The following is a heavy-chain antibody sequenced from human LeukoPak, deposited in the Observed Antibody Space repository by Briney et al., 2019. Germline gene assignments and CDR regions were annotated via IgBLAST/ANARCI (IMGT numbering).Heavy chain of an antibody. J-gene: IGHJ4*02. CDR3: ARGLPGPGPL. V-gene: IGHV3-30-3*01. D-gene: IGHD1-14*01. Sequence: GGSLRLSCAASGFTFSSYAMHWVRQAPGKGLEWVAVISYDGSSKYYADSVKGRFTISRDNSKNTLYLQMNSLRAEDTAVYYCARGLPGPGPLWGQGTLVTVSS. CDR2: ISYDGSSK. CDR1: GFTFSSYA.